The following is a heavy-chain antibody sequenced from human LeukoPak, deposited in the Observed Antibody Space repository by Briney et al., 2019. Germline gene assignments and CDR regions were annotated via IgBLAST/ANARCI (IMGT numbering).Heavy chain of an antibody. CDR2: IYYSGST. D-gene: IGHD2-21*01. Sequence: SQTLSLTCTVSGGSISSGDYYWSWIRQPPGKGLEWIGYIYYSGSTYYDPSLKSRVTISVDTSKNQFSLKLSSVTAADTAVYYCARDRAIGAFDIWGQGTMVTVSS. CDR1: GGSISSGDYY. J-gene: IGHJ3*02. V-gene: IGHV4-30-4*08. CDR3: ARDRAIGAFDI.